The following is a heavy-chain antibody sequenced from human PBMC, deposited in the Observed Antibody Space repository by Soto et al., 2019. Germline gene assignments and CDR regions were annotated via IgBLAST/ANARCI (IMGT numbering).Heavy chain of an antibody. CDR2: IYNGGRT. V-gene: IGHV4-30-4*01. J-gene: IGHJ4*02. CDR1: GVSISSDGYH. Sequence: SETLSLTCTVSGVSISSDGYHWSWIRQSPGKGLEWIGYIYNGGRTFYRPSLESRINMSLDATKNSYSLRLTSVTAADTAVYYCARAPVGMDSINFFDHWGQGILVTVS. CDR3: ARAPVGMDSINFFDH. D-gene: IGHD2-8*01.